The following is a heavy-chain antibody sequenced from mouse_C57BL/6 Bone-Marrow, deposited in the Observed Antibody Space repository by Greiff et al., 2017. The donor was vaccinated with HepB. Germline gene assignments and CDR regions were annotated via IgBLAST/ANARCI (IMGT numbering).Heavy chain of an antibody. CDR1: GFTFSSYA. J-gene: IGHJ4*01. Sequence: EVQLVESGGGLVKPGGSLKLSCAASGFTFSSYAMSWVRQTPEKRLEWVASISDGGSYTYYPDNVKGRFTISRDNAKNNLYLQMSHLKSEDTAMYYCAREESLGYPRAMDYWGQAPSVTFSS. CDR3: AREESLGYPRAMDY. CDR2: ISDGGSYT. D-gene: IGHD3-1*01. V-gene: IGHV5-4*01.